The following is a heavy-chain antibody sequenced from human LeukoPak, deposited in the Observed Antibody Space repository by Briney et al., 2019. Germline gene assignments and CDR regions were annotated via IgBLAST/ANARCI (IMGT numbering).Heavy chain of an antibody. J-gene: IGHJ4*02. CDR2: IYTSGST. CDR1: GGSISSYY. CDR3: ARGSHCSSTSCYDPGFDY. V-gene: IGHV4-4*07. D-gene: IGHD2-2*01. Sequence: SETLSLTCTVSGGSISSYYWSWIRQPAGKGLEWIGRIYTSGSTNYNPSLKSRVTMSVDTSKNQFSLKLSSVTAADTAVYYCARGSHCSSTSCYDPGFDYWGQGTPVTVSS.